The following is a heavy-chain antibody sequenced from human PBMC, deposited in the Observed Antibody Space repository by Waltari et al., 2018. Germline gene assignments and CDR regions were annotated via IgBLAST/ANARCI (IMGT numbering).Heavy chain of an antibody. V-gene: IGHV1-46*01. CDR2: ISPGGGRT. CDR3: ARDVRGQLLSWFGY. CDR1: GYTFTSYY. Sequence: QVQLVQSGAEVKKPGASVKVSCKASGYTFTSYYMHWVRQSPGTGLEWLGIISPGGGRTSCAQKVRGRVTMTRETSTSTVYRELGSLRSEDTAVYYCARDVRGQLLSWFGYWGQGTLVTVSS. D-gene: IGHD2-2*01. J-gene: IGHJ4*02.